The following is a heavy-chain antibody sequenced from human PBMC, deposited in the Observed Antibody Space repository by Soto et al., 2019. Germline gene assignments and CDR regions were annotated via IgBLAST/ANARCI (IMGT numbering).Heavy chain of an antibody. Sequence: NPSETLSLTCTVSGGSISSGDYYWSWIRQPPGKGLEWIGYIYYSGSTYYNPSLKSRVTISVDTSKNQFSLKLSSVTAADTAVYYCARDESSGYDYWWFDPWGQGTLVTVSS. CDR3: ARDESSGYDYWWFDP. V-gene: IGHV4-30-4*01. D-gene: IGHD5-12*01. CDR2: IYYSGST. CDR1: GGSISSGDYY. J-gene: IGHJ5*02.